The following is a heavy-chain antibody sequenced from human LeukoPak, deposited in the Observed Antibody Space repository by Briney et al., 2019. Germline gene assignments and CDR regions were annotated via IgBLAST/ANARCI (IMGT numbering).Heavy chain of an antibody. CDR2: IYYSGST. D-gene: IGHD6-6*01. CDR3: ARDHEQRVAYYYYYMDV. V-gene: IGHV4-39*07. Sequence: PSETLSLTCSVSGGSISSSSYYWGWIRQPPGKGLEWIGSIYYSGSTYYNPSLKSRVTISVDTSKNQFSLKLSSVTAADTAVYYCARDHEQRVAYYYYYMDVWGKGTTVTVSS. CDR1: GGSISSSSYY. J-gene: IGHJ6*03.